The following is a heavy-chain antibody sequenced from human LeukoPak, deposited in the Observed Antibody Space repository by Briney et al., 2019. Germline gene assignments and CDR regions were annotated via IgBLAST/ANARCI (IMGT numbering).Heavy chain of an antibody. D-gene: IGHD3-9*01. V-gene: IGHV3-30*03. Sequence: GKSLRLSCAASGFTFSSYGMHWVRQAPGKGLEWVAVISYDGSNKYYADSVKGRFTISRLNSKNTLYLQMNSLRAEDTAVYYCASISDDIYDGMDVWGQGTAVTVSS. CDR2: ISYDGSNK. CDR3: ASISDDIYDGMDV. J-gene: IGHJ6*02. CDR1: GFTFSSYG.